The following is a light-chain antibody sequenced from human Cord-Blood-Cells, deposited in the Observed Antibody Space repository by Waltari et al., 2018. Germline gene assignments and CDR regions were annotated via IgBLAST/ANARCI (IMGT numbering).Light chain of an antibody. CDR3: SSYTSTSTLEV. Sequence: QSALTQPASVSGSPGQSITFSWTGTSSHVGGYHYVSWYQKHPGKAPKLMIYDVSNRPSGVSNRFADSKSGNTASLSISGPQAEDEADYYCSSYTSTSTLEVFGGGTKLTVL. CDR2: DVS. CDR1: SSHVGGYHY. V-gene: IGLV2-14*01. J-gene: IGLJ3*02.